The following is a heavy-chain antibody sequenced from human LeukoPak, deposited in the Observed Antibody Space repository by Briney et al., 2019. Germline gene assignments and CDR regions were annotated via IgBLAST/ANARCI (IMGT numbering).Heavy chain of an antibody. Sequence: GGSLRLSCAASGFTFSSYSMNWVRQAPGKGLEWVSSISSSSSYIYYGDSVKGRFTISRDNAKNSLYLQMNSLRAEDTALYYCARDAPAVAGTSFDYWGQGTLVTVSS. CDR2: ISSSSSYI. J-gene: IGHJ4*02. V-gene: IGHV3-21*04. D-gene: IGHD6-19*01. CDR1: GFTFSSYS. CDR3: ARDAPAVAGTSFDY.